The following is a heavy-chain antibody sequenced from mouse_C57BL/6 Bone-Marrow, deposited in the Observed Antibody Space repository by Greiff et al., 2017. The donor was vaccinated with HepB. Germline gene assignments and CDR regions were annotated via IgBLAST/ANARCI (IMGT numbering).Heavy chain of an antibody. D-gene: IGHD2-1*01. Sequence: EVKLVESGGGLVKPGGSLKLSCAASGFTFSSYAMSWVRQTPEKRLEWVATISDGGSYTYYPDNVKGRFTISRDNAKNNLYLQMSHLKSEDTAMYYCARDLHLLFAYWGQGTLVTVSA. CDR3: ARDLHLLFAY. V-gene: IGHV5-4*01. CDR1: GFTFSSYA. J-gene: IGHJ3*01. CDR2: ISDGGSYT.